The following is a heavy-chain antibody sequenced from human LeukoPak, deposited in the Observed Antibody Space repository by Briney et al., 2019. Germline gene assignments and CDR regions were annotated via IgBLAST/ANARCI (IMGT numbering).Heavy chain of an antibody. J-gene: IGHJ4*02. CDR3: ARHRRFYDILTGYASEHDFDY. V-gene: IGHV4-59*08. D-gene: IGHD3-9*01. CDR1: GGSFSGYY. CDR2: IYYSGSP. Sequence: SETLSLTCAVYGGSFSGYYWSWIRQPPGKGLEWIGYIYYSGSPNYNPSLKSRVTISLDTSKNEFSLKLTSVTAADTAVYYCARHRRFYDILTGYASEHDFDYWGQGTLVTVSS.